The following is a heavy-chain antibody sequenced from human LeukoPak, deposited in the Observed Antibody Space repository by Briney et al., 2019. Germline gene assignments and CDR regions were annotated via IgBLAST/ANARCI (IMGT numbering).Heavy chain of an antibody. Sequence: RGSLRLSCAASGFTFSGSSMHWVRQASGKGLEWVGHIRSKANNYATDYAASVKGRFTISRDDSKNTTDLQMNSLKTEDTAVYYCTSYPRTTGPYWGQGTLVTVSS. CDR1: GFTFSGSS. V-gene: IGHV3-73*01. CDR2: IRSKANNYAT. J-gene: IGHJ4*02. CDR3: TSYPRTTGPY. D-gene: IGHD4-11*01.